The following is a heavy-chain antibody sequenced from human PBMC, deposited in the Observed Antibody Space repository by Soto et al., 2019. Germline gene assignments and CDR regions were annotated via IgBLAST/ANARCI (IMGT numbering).Heavy chain of an antibody. V-gene: IGHV3-48*01. Sequence: PGGSLRLSCAASGFTFSSYSMNWVRQAPGKGLEWVSYISSSSSTIYYADSVKGRFTISRDNAKNSLYLQMNSLRAEDTAVYYCARGDYCSSTSCYAPSDDWGQGIRVTVAS. D-gene: IGHD2-2*01. J-gene: IGHJ4*02. CDR3: ARGDYCSSTSCYAPSDD. CDR2: ISSSSSTI. CDR1: GFTFSSYS.